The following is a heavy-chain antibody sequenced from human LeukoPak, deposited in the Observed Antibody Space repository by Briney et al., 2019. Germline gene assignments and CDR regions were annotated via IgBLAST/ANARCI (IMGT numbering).Heavy chain of an antibody. V-gene: IGHV4-30-2*01. J-gene: IGHJ4*02. Sequence: SSETLSLTCTVSGGSISSGGYYWSWIRQPPGKGLEWIGYIYHSGSTYYNPSLKSRVTISVDRSKNQFSLKLSSVTAADTAVYYCARDPDYSGSLSYFDYWGQGTLVTVSS. CDR1: GGSISSGGYY. D-gene: IGHD1-26*01. CDR2: IYHSGST. CDR3: ARDPDYSGSLSYFDY.